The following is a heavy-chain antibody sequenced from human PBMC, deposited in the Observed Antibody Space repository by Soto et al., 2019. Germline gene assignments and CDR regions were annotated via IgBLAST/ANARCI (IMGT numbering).Heavy chain of an antibody. D-gene: IGHD4-17*01. CDR3: ATRAPIDGDPY. CDR1: GDSISSPTW. V-gene: IGHV4-4*02. CDR2: VYHSGST. J-gene: IGHJ4*02. Sequence: QVQLQESGPGLVKPSETLSLTCDVSGDSISSPTWWTWVRQPPGKGLEWIGEVYHSGSTNYNSSLKSRVTISVDKSKNQFSLRLSSVTAADTAVYYCATRAPIDGDPYWGPGTLVTVSS.